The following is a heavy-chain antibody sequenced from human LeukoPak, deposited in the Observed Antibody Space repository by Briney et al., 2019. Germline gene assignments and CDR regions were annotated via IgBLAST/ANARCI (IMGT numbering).Heavy chain of an antibody. D-gene: IGHD3-10*01. Sequence: GGSLRLSCAASGFTVSSNYMNWVRQAPGKGLEWVAFISYDGSNEYCADSVKGRFTISRDNSKNTLFLQMNSLRSEDTAVYYCARYARSGSYYNLGYDYWGQGTLVTVSS. J-gene: IGHJ4*02. V-gene: IGHV3-30-3*01. CDR1: GFTVSSNY. CDR2: ISYDGSNE. CDR3: ARYARSGSYYNLGYDY.